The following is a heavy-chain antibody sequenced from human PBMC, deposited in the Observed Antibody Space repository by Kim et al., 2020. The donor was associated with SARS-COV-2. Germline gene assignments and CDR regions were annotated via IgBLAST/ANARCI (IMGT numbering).Heavy chain of an antibody. Sequence: SVKVSCKASGGTFSSYAISWVRQAPGQGLEWMGGIIPIFGTANYAQKFQGRVTITADESTSTAYMELSSLRSEDTAVYYCGSPRDSSGYYPLDYWGQGTLVTVSS. CDR2: IIPIFGTA. CDR3: GSPRDSSGYYPLDY. CDR1: GGTFSSYA. J-gene: IGHJ4*02. V-gene: IGHV1-69*13. D-gene: IGHD3-22*01.